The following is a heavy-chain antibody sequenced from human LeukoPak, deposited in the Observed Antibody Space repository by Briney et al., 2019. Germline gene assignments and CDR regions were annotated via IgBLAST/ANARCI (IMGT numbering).Heavy chain of an antibody. V-gene: IGHV4-59*02. Sequence: SETLSLTCTVSGGSASSYYWSWIRQPPGKGLEWSGDIYYSGYTNYNPSLKSRVTISVDTSKSQFSLKLSSVTAADTAIYYCARGGYYGSGNDFRFDPWGQGTLVTVSS. J-gene: IGHJ5*02. CDR3: ARGGYYGSGNDFRFDP. CDR2: IYYSGYT. D-gene: IGHD3-10*01. CDR1: GGSASSYY.